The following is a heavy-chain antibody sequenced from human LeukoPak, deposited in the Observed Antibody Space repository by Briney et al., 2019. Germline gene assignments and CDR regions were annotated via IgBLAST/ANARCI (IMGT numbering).Heavy chain of an antibody. Sequence: VSVKVSCKASGYTFTSYDINWVRQATGQGLEWMGWMNPNSGNTGYAQKFQGRVTMTRNTSISTAYMELSSLRSEDTAVYYCASGSGITIADAFDIWGQGTMVTVSS. J-gene: IGHJ3*02. V-gene: IGHV1-8*01. CDR1: GYTFTSYD. D-gene: IGHD1-26*01. CDR3: ASGSGITIADAFDI. CDR2: MNPNSGNT.